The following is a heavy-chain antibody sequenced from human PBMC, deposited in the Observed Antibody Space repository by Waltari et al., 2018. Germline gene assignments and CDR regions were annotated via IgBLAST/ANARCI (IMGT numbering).Heavy chain of an antibody. CDR3: ARAFKASLYYYDSSGYYLGY. Sequence: QVQVVQSGAEVKKPGSSVKVSCKTSGGSFTSYTITWVRQAPGQGLDWMGEIIPIVGTANYAWKFQGRVTMTADESTGTAYMDLSRLRFDDTAVYYCARAFKASLYYYDSSGYYLGYWGQGTLVTVSS. CDR2: IIPIVGTA. J-gene: IGHJ4*02. CDR1: GGSFTSYT. V-gene: IGHV1-69*01. D-gene: IGHD3-22*01.